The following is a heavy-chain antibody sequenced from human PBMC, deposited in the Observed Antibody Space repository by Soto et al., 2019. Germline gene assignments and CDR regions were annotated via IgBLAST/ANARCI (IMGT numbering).Heavy chain of an antibody. CDR1: GGSFSGYY. CDR2: INHSGST. Sequence: SETLSLTCAVYGGSFSGYYWTWIRQPPGTGLEWIGEINHSGSTNYNPSLKSRVTISVDTSKNQFSLKLSSVTAADTAVYYCARGRGWSVQALIYYYYYGMDVWGQGTTVTVSS. J-gene: IGHJ6*02. D-gene: IGHD6-19*01. CDR3: ARGRGWSVQALIYYYYYGMDV. V-gene: IGHV4-34*01.